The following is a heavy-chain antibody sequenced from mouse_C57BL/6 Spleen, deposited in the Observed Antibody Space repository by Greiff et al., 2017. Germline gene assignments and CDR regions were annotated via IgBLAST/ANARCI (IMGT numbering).Heavy chain of an antibody. Sequence: VQLKQSGPELVKPGASVKISCKASGYTFTDYYMNWVKQSHGKSLEWIGDINPNNGGTSYNQKFKGKATLTVDKSSSTAYMGLRSLTSEDSAVYYTARDEYDVKDYWGQGTSVTVSS. D-gene: IGHD2-4*01. CDR2: INPNNGGT. CDR3: ARDEYDVKDY. J-gene: IGHJ4*01. V-gene: IGHV1-26*01. CDR1: GYTFTDYY.